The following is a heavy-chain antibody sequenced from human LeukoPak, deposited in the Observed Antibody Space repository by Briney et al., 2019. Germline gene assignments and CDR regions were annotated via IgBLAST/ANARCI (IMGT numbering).Heavy chain of an antibody. V-gene: IGHV1-69*05. J-gene: IGHJ4*02. D-gene: IGHD6-19*01. CDR3: ASSGQWLAWRDY. Sequence: ASVKVSCKASGGTFSSYAISWVRQAPGQGLERMGRIIPIFDTTNYAQKFQGRVTITTDESTSTAYMELSSLRSEDTAVYYCASSGQWLAWRDYWGQGTLVTVSS. CDR2: IIPIFDTT. CDR1: GGTFSSYA.